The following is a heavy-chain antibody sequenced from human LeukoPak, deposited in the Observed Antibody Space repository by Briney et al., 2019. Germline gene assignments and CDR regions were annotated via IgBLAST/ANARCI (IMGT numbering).Heavy chain of an antibody. CDR3: ARGQYSSGRYGPGYFDY. D-gene: IGHD6-19*01. CDR1: GGTFSSYA. V-gene: IGHV1-69*13. Sequence: SVKVSCKASGGTFSSYAISWVRQAPGQGLEWMGGIIPIFGTANYAQKFQGRVTITADESTSTAYMELSSLRSEDTAVYYCARGQYSSGRYGPGYFDYWGQGTLVTVSS. J-gene: IGHJ4*02. CDR2: IIPIFGTA.